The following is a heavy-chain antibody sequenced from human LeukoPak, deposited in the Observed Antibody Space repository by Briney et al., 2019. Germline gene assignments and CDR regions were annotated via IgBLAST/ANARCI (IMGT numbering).Heavy chain of an antibody. CDR3: AREARTVGITMIVVGFDY. Sequence: SGGSLRLSCAASGFTFSSYAMYWVRQSPGKGLEWVAVISYDGSNKYYADSVKGRFTISRDNSKNTLYLQMNSLRAEDTAVYYCAREARTVGITMIVVGFDYWGQGTLVTVSS. J-gene: IGHJ4*02. D-gene: IGHD3-22*01. CDR2: ISYDGSNK. CDR1: GFTFSSYA. V-gene: IGHV3-30*04.